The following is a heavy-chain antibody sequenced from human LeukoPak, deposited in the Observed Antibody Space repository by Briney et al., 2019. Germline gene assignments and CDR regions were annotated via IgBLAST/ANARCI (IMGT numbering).Heavy chain of an antibody. CDR2: ISGSGGST. Sequence: GGSLRLSCAASGFTFSSYAMSWVRQAPGKGLEWVSAISGSGGSTYYADSVKGRFTVSRDNAKNSLYLQMNNLRADDTAVYYCARAEETTWGIDPWGQGTLVTVSS. J-gene: IGHJ5*02. CDR3: ARAEETTWGIDP. V-gene: IGHV3-23*01. CDR1: GFTFSSYA. D-gene: IGHD3-16*01.